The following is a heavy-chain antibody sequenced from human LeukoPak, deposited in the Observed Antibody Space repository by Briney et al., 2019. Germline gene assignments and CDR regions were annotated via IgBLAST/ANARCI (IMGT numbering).Heavy chain of an antibody. Sequence: GGSLRLSCTASGFTFSNYAMYWVRQAPGKGLEYISAISSNGGSTYYADSVKGRFTISRDNSKNTLYLQMSSLRSEDTAVYYCVKNGVYTIGWYGGYFDYWGQGTLVTVSS. D-gene: IGHD6-19*01. CDR1: GFTFSNYA. V-gene: IGHV3-64D*08. CDR2: ISSNGGST. J-gene: IGHJ4*02. CDR3: VKNGVYTIGWYGGYFDY.